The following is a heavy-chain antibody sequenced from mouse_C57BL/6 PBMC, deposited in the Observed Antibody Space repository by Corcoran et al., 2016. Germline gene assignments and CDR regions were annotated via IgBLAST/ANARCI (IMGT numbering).Heavy chain of an antibody. CDR3: ARRWLLAY. D-gene: IGHD2-3*01. CDR1: GYTFTDYY. CDR2: INPNNGGT. Sequence: EVQLQQSGPELVKPGASVKISCKASGYTFTDYYMNWVKQSHGKSLEWIGDINPNNGGTSYNQKFKGKATLTVDKSSSTAYMELRSLPSEDSAVYYCARRWLLAYWGQGTLVTVSA. J-gene: IGHJ3*01. V-gene: IGHV1-26*01.